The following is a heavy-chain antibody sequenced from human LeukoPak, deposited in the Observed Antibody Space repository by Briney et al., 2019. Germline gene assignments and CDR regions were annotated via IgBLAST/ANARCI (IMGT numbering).Heavy chain of an antibody. J-gene: IGHJ4*02. CDR3: ARDDGSGLAGGY. CDR2: INPNSGGT. V-gene: IGHV1-2*02. Sequence: ASVKVSCKASGYTFTGYYLYWVRQAPGQGLEWMGWINPNSGGTKYEQKFQGRVTMTRDTSISTAYMELSRLRSDDTAVYYCARDDGSGLAGGYWGQGTLVTVSS. D-gene: IGHD3/OR15-3a*01. CDR1: GYTFTGYY.